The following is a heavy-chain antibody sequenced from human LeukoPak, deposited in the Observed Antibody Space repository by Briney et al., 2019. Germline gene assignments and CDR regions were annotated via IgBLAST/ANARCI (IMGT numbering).Heavy chain of an antibody. V-gene: IGHV3-66*01. CDR3: AREVYSSTWFDL. CDR2: IYAGGST. J-gene: IGHJ4*02. Sequence: PGGSLRLSCTASGFTFSSYAMSWVRQAPGKGLEWVSVIYAGGSTYYADSVKERFTISRDNSRNTLYLQMNSLRGDDTAVYYCAREVYSSTWFDLWGQGTLVTVSS. D-gene: IGHD6-13*01. CDR1: GFTFSSYA.